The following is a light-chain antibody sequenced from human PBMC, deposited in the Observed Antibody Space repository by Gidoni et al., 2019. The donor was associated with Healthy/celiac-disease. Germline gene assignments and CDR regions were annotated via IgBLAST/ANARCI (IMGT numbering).Light chain of an antibody. CDR1: QSVSSSY. J-gene: IGKJ1*01. CDR3: QQYGSSPWT. Sequence: RASQSVSSSYLAWYQQKPGQAPRLLIYGASSRATGIPDRFSGSGSGTDFTLTISRLEPEDFAVYYCQQYGSSPWTFGQGTKVEIK. CDR2: GAS. V-gene: IGKV3-20*01.